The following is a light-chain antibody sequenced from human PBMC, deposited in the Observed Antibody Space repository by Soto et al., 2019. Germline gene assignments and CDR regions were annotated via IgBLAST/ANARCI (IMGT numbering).Light chain of an antibody. CDR2: AAS. V-gene: IGKV3-15*01. CDR3: QQYGSSPPIT. CDR1: QSVTNS. J-gene: IGKJ5*01. Sequence: EIMMTQSPASLSVSPGERATLSCRASQSVTNSLAWYQQKPGQAPRLLIYAASTRATGIPGRFSGSGSGTEFTLTISSLQSEDFAVYYCQQYGSSPPITFGQGTRLEI.